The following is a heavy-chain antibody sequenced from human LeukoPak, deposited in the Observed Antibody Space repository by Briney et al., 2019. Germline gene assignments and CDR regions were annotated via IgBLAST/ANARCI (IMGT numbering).Heavy chain of an antibody. Sequence: SETLSLTCSVSGVSISSGDYHWSWIRHYPGEGLEWIGYIYYRGATHYNPSLRGLVAISVDTSKNQFSLSLSSVTAADTAIYYCARVRIEYSNSFDYWGQGTLVTVSS. J-gene: IGHJ4*02. CDR2: IYYRGAT. D-gene: IGHD6-6*01. CDR3: ARVRIEYSNSFDY. CDR1: GVSISSGDYH. V-gene: IGHV4-31*01.